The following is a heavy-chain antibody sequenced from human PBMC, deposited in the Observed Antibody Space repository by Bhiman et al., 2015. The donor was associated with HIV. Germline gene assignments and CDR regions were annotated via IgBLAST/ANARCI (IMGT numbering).Heavy chain of an antibody. CDR1: GFTFSSYD. V-gene: IGHV3-30*01. Sequence: QVHLVESGGGVVQPGRSLRLSCAVSGFTFSSYDMDWVRQAPGKGLEWVALISHDGSNTYYADSVKGRFTISRDNSKNTLYLQMNSLRVEDTAVYYCARDRHEWQLLRKFDYWGQGNAGHRLL. D-gene: IGHD1-26*01. CDR2: ISHDGSNT. J-gene: IGHJ4*02. CDR3: ARDRHEWQLLRKFDY.